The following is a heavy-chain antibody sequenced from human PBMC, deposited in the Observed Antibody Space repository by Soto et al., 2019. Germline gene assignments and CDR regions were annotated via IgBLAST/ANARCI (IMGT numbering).Heavy chain of an antibody. CDR3: ATGPIAAAGYYYYYYYMDV. CDR1: GYTLTELS. V-gene: IGHV1-24*01. D-gene: IGHD6-13*01. J-gene: IGHJ6*03. CDR2: FDPEDGET. Sequence: ASVKVSCKVSGYTLTELSMHWVRQAPGKGLEWMGGFDPEDGETIYAQKFQGRVTMTKDTSTDTAYMELSSLGSEDTAVYYCATGPIAAAGYYYYYYYMDVWGKGTTVTVSS.